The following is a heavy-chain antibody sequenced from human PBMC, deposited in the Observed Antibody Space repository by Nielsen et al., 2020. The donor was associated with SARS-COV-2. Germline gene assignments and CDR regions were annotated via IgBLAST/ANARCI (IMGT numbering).Heavy chain of an antibody. J-gene: IGHJ5*02. CDR2: IIPIFGTA. D-gene: IGHD3-10*01. CDR3: ARDRIDAMETMVRGVIISSGSDP. CDR1: GGTFSSYA. Sequence: SVKVSCKASGGTFSSYAISWVRQAPGQGLEWMGGIIPIFGTANYAQKFQGRVTITADESTSTAYMELSSLRSEDTAVYYCARDRIDAMETMVRGVIISSGSDPWGQGTLVTVSS. V-gene: IGHV1-69*13.